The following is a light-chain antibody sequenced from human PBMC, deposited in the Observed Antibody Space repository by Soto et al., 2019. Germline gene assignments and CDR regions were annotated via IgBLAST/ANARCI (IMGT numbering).Light chain of an antibody. J-gene: IGKJ5*01. Sequence: DIQLTQSPSFLSASVGDRVTVTCRASQGISSYLAWYQQKPGRAPKLLIYGASTLQRGVPSRFSGSGSGTEFTLTISSLQPKDFATHYCQQLKSCHITFCQGTRLEIK. CDR3: QQLKSCHIT. CDR2: GAS. CDR1: QGISSY. V-gene: IGKV1-9*01.